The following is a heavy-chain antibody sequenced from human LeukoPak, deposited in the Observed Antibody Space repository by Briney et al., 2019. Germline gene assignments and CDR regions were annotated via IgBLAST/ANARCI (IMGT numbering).Heavy chain of an antibody. D-gene: IGHD3-10*01. CDR3: ARDLVVRGPKSRVYYYGMDV. Sequence: PGGSLRLSCAASGFTFSSYGMHWVRQAPGKGLEGVAVIWYDGSNKYYADSVKGRFTISRDNSKNTLYLQMNSLRAEDTAVYYCARDLVVRGPKSRVYYYGMDVWGQGTTVTVSS. V-gene: IGHV3-33*01. J-gene: IGHJ6*02. CDR1: GFTFSSYG. CDR2: IWYDGSNK.